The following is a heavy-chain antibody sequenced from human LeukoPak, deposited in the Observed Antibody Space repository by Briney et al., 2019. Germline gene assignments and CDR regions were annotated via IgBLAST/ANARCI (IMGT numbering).Heavy chain of an antibody. J-gene: IGHJ4*02. Sequence: PGGSLRLSCAASGFTLDSYGMHWVRQAPGKGLEWVAFIRYDGSINYYADSVKGRFTISRDNSKNTLYLLMNSLRAEDTAVYYCAKDEEYQLLTNFFDYWGQGTLVTVSS. CDR3: AKDEEYQLLTNFFDY. CDR2: IRYDGSIN. CDR1: GFTLDSYG. D-gene: IGHD2-21*01. V-gene: IGHV3-30*02.